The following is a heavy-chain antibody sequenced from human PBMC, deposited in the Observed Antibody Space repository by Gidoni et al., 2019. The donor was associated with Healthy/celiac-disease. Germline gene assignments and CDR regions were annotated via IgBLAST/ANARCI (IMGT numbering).Heavy chain of an antibody. V-gene: IGHV4-34*01. CDR3: ARGLTMVRGATDY. CDR1: GGSFSCYY. J-gene: IGHJ4*02. CDR2: INHSGST. D-gene: IGHD3-10*01. Sequence: QVQLQQWGAGLLKPSETLSLTCAVYGGSFSCYYWSWIRQPPGKGLEWIGEINHSGSTNYNPSLKSRVTISVDTSKTQFSLKLSSVTAADTAVYYCARGLTMVRGATDYWGQGTLVTVSS.